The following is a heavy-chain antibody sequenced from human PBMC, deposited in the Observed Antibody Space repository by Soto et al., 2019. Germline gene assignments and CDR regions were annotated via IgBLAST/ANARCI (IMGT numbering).Heavy chain of an antibody. CDR2: INSEGTTT. CDR3: GRAPGGTGIVDY. CDR1: GFTFSSYW. D-gene: IGHD7-27*01. Sequence: EVQLVESGGGLAQPGGSLRLSCAASGFTFSSYWMQWVRRAPGKGLMWVSRINSEGTTTTYADSVKGRFTISRDNAKNTLDLQMNSLRAEDTAVYYCGRAPGGTGIVDYWGQGSLVTVSS. J-gene: IGHJ4*02. V-gene: IGHV3-74*03.